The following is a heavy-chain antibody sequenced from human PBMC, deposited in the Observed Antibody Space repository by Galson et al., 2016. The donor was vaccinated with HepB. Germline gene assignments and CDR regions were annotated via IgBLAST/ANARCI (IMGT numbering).Heavy chain of an antibody. CDR1: GFTFSSYG. D-gene: IGHD3-22*01. J-gene: IGHJ4*02. V-gene: IGHV3-33*01. CDR3: ARDGGGSSGYYLDY. Sequence: SLRLSCAASGFTFSSYGMHWVRQAPGKGLEWVAVIWYDGSNKYYADSGKGRFTIFRDNSKNTLYLQMNSLRAEDTAVYYCARDGGGSSGYYLDYWGQGTLVTVSS. CDR2: IWYDGSNK.